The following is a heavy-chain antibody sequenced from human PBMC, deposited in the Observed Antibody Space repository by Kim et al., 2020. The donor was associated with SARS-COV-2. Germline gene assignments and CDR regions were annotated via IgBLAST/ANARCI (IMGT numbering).Heavy chain of an antibody. V-gene: IGHV4-39*01. J-gene: IGHJ5*02. Sequence: SETLSLTCTVSGGSISSSSYYWGWIRQPPGKGLEWIGSIYYSGSTYYNPSLKSRVTISVDTSKNQFSLKLSSVTAADTAVYYCARPLNRNRYYYDSSGYYSWFDPWGQGTLVTVSS. CDR1: GGSISSSSYY. D-gene: IGHD3-22*01. CDR3: ARPLNRNRYYYDSSGYYSWFDP. CDR2: IYYSGST.